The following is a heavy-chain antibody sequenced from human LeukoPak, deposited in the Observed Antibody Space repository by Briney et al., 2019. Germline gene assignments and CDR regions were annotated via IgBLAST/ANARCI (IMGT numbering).Heavy chain of an antibody. CDR3: ARELRAGYCTSGVCHTPFDY. CDR1: GFTLSTYS. V-gene: IGHV3-21*01. J-gene: IGHJ4*02. Sequence: GGSLRLSCAASGFTLSTYSMNWVRQAPGKGLEWVSSISGSSTYIYYAGSVKGRFIISRDNAKNSLYLQMNGLRAEDTAVYYCARELRAGYCTSGVCHTPFDYWGQGTLVTVSS. D-gene: IGHD2-8*01. CDR2: ISGSSTYI.